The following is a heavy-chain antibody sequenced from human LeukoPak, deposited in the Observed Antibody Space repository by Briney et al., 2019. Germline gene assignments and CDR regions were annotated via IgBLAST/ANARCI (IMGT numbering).Heavy chain of an antibody. CDR3: ARGVPAASPWWFDP. Sequence: GGSLRLSCAASGFTFSGSAMHWVRQAPGQGLEWMGWINPNSGGTNYAQKFQGRVTMTRDTSISTAYMELSRLRSDDTAVYYCARGVPAASPWWFDPWGQGTLVTVSS. J-gene: IGHJ5*02. CDR1: GFTFSGSA. V-gene: IGHV1-2*02. CDR2: INPNSGGT. D-gene: IGHD2-2*01.